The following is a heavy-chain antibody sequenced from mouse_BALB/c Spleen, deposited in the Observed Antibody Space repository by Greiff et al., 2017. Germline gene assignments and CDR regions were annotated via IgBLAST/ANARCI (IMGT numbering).Heavy chain of an antibody. D-gene: IGHD2-3*01. CDR3: ARRRDGYYYAMDY. Sequence: EVKLQESGPGLVKPSQSLSLTCTVTGYSITSDYAWNWIRQFPGNKLEWMGYISYSGSTSYNPSLKSRISITRDTSKNQFFLQLNSVTTEDTATYYCARRRDGYYYAMDYWGQGTSVTVSS. CDR2: ISYSGST. J-gene: IGHJ4*01. CDR1: GYSITSDYA. V-gene: IGHV3-2*02.